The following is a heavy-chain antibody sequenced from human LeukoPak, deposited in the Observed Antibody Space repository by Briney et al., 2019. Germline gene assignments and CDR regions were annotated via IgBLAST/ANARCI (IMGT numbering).Heavy chain of an antibody. CDR2: FYDTRSP. J-gene: IGHJ4*02. CDR1: GGSISLYY. D-gene: IGHD3-10*01. V-gene: IGHV4-59*01. CDR3: ARGRGSLTY. Sequence: SETLSLTCTVSGGSISLYYWSWIRQPPGKGLEWIGYFYDTRSPKYNPSLERRVTISVDMSRNQFSLNLTSVATADTAVYYCARGRGSLTYWGQGTLATVSS.